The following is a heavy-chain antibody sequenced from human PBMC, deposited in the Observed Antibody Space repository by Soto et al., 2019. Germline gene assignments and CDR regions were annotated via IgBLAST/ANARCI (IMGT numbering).Heavy chain of an antibody. V-gene: IGHV6-1*01. CDR2: TYYRSRWYN. D-gene: IGHD1-7*01. CDR3: AGTTSHYWYYMDV. CDR1: GDSVPSNNAA. J-gene: IGHJ6*03. Sequence: QVQLQQSGPGLVKPSQTLSLTCDISGDSVPSNNAAWNWNRQSPSRGLEWLGRTYYRSRWYNDYAVSVKSRITVNPDTSKNQFSLQLTSVTPEDTAVYYCAGTTSHYWYYMDVWGKGTTVTVSS.